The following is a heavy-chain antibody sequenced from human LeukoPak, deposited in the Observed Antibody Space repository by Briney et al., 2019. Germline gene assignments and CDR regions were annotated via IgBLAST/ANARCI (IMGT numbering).Heavy chain of an antibody. CDR1: GFAFSSYA. CDR3: AKTLRDLEWLTGELDV. CDR2: ISYDGSSE. J-gene: IGHJ6*02. V-gene: IGHV3-30-3*02. Sequence: GGSLRLSCAASGFAFSSYAMHWVRQAPGKGLEWVAAISYDGSSEYYADSVKGRFTISRDNSKNTLYLQMNSLRAEDTAVYHCAKTLRDLEWLTGELDVWGQGTAVTVSS. D-gene: IGHD3-3*01.